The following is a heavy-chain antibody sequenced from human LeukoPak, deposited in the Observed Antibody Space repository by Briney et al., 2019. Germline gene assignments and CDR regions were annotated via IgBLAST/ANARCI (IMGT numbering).Heavy chain of an antibody. V-gene: IGHV3-74*01. CDR3: ASSDWYAAFDI. Sequence: GGSLRLSCEASGFTFSSNWMHWVRQVPGKGLVWVSRTNSDGSSISYADSVKARFTISRDNAKNTLYLQMNSLRAEDTAVYYCASSDWYAAFDIWGQGTMVTVSS. D-gene: IGHD3-9*01. CDR2: TNSDGSSI. CDR1: GFTFSSNW. J-gene: IGHJ3*02.